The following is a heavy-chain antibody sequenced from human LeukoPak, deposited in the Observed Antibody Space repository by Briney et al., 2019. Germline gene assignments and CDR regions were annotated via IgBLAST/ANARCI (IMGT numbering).Heavy chain of an antibody. CDR2: ISGSGGST. D-gene: IGHD3-9*01. CDR1: GFTFSSYA. J-gene: IGHJ4*02. V-gene: IGHV3-23*01. Sequence: GGSLRLSCAASGFTFSSYAMSWVRQAPGKGLEWVSAISGSGGSTYCADSVKGRFTISRDNSKNTLYLQMNSLRAEDTAVYYCAKAHYDILTGFLDYWGQGTLVTVSS. CDR3: AKAHYDILTGFLDY.